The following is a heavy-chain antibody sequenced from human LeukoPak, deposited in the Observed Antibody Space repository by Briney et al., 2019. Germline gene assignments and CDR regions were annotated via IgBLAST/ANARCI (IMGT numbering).Heavy chain of an antibody. CDR1: GGSISSGGYY. J-gene: IGHJ4*02. CDR2: IYYSGST. CDR3: AREAGNCSGGSCYHGAFDY. V-gene: IGHV4-31*03. D-gene: IGHD2-15*01. Sequence: SQTLSLTCTVSGGSISSGGYYWSWIRQHPGKGLEWIGYIYYSGSTYYNPSLKSRVTISVDTSKNQFSLKLSSVTAADTAAYYCAREAGNCSGGSCYHGAFDYWGQGTLVTVSS.